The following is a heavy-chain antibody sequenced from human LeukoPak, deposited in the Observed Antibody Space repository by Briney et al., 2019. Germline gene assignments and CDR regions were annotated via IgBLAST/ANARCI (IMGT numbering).Heavy chain of an antibody. CDR3: ARGPRNDP. D-gene: IGHD1-14*01. CDR1: GYPFTTYE. Sequence: ASVKVSCMTSGYPFTTYEINWARQAAGQGLEWMGWVHPDIGYADYAQKFQGRVTMTSDTSISTAYMELSSLRSDDTAVYFCARGPRNDPWGQGTLVTVSS. V-gene: IGHV1-8*01. CDR2: VHPDIGYA. J-gene: IGHJ5*02.